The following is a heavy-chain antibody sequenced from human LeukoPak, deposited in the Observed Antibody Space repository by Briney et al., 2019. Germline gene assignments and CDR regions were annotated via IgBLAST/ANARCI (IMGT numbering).Heavy chain of an antibody. Sequence: PGGSLRLSCAASGFTFDDYAMHWDRQAPGKGLEWVSGISWNSGSIGYADSVKGRFTISRDNAKNSLYLQMKSLRAEDTALYYCAKDLRAFGVVTVIDYWGQGTLVTVSS. V-gene: IGHV3-9*01. CDR1: GFTFDDYA. D-gene: IGHD3-3*01. CDR3: AKDLRAFGVVTVIDY. CDR2: ISWNSGSI. J-gene: IGHJ4*02.